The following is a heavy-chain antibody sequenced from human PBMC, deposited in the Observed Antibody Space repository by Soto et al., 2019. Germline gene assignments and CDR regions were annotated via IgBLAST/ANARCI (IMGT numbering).Heavy chain of an antibody. J-gene: IGHJ4*01. CDR2: VNAYNGNT. Sequence: ASVKVSCKASGYTFTSFGVNWVRQAPGQGLEWMGWVNAYNGNTNYAQKFQGRVTMTADTSTSTAYMEVRSLRSDDTAVYYCANGEAGIAAHVIWGHVTLVTVSS. D-gene: IGHD6-13*01. CDR1: GYTFTSFG. V-gene: IGHV1-18*01. CDR3: ANGEAGIAAHVI.